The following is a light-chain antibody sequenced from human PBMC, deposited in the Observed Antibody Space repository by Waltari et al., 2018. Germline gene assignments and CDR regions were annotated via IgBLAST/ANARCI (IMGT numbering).Light chain of an antibody. J-gene: IGLJ2*01. CDR2: DNN. Sequence: QSVLTQPPSVSGDPGQRVTISCTGSSSNIGGYYVYWYQQFPGTAPKLLIYDNNKRPSGVSDRFSGSKSGTSASLTITGLQPGDEADYYCGAWDSSLSARVFGGGTRLTVL. CDR1: SSNIGGYY. V-gene: IGLV1-51*01. CDR3: GAWDSSLSARV.